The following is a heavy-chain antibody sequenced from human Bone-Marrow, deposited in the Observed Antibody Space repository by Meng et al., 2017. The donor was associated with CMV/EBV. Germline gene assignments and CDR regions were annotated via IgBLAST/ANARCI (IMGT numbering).Heavy chain of an antibody. J-gene: IGHJ6*02. V-gene: IGHV3-74*01. CDR3: AISIVGATLGYYYYGMDV. CDR1: GFTFSSYW. D-gene: IGHD1-26*01. CDR2: INSDGSST. Sequence: GESLKISCAASGFTFSSYWMHWVRQAPGKGLVWVSRINSDGSSTSYADSVKGRFTIARDNAKNSLYLQMNSLRAEDTAVYYCAISIVGATLGYYYYGMDVWGQGTTVTVSS.